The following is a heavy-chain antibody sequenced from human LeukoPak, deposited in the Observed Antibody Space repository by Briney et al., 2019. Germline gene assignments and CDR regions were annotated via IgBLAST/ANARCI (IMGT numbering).Heavy chain of an antibody. Sequence: GGSLRLSRAASGFTFSDYYMSWMRPAPGKGLEWVSYLSSSGSTIYYADSVKGRFTISRDNAKNSLYLQMNSLRAEDTAVYYCARVRYCSGGSCYYFYYWGQGTLVTVSS. CDR3: ARVRYCSGGSCYYFYY. D-gene: IGHD2-15*01. CDR2: LSSSGSTI. CDR1: GFTFSDYY. V-gene: IGHV3-11*01. J-gene: IGHJ4*02.